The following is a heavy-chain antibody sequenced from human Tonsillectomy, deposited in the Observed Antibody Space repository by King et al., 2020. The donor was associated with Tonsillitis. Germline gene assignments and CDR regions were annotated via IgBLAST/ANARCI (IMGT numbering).Heavy chain of an antibody. V-gene: IGHV3-30*18. CDR3: AKDYCSGGSCYFDY. CDR2: ISYDGSNK. CDR1: GFTFSSYG. J-gene: IGHJ4*02. Sequence: VQLVESGGGVVQPGRSLRLSCAASGFTFSSYGMHCVRQAPGKGLEWVAVISYDGSNKYYADSVKGRFTISRDNSKNTLYLQMNSLRAEDTAVYYCAKDYCSGGSCYFDYWGQGTLVTVSS. D-gene: IGHD2-15*01.